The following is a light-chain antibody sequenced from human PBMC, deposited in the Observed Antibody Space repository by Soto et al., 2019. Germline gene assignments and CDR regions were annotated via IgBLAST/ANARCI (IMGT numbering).Light chain of an antibody. Sequence: GLRHSLCTLSLSPGERATLSCSSSQSVSTRSLAWYQQKPGQAPRLLISGASSRAADIPDRFSGSGSGTDFTLTINRLEPEDFAGYYCQQYDSSPRTFGQVTKV. CDR3: QQYDSSPRT. V-gene: IGKV3-20*01. CDR1: QSVSTRS. J-gene: IGKJ1*01. CDR2: GAS.